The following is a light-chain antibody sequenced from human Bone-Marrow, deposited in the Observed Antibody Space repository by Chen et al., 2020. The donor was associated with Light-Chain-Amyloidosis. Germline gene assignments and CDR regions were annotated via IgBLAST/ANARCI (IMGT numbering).Light chain of an antibody. CDR3: CAYAGTYTWL. V-gene: IGLV2-11*01. J-gene: IGLJ3*02. CDR1: SSGIGGYDY. CDR2: DVN. Sequence: QSALTQPHSVSGSPGQSVTISCTGTSSGIGGYDYVSWYQQYPGTAPKLIIYDVNKRPSGVPDRFSASKSANTASLTISGLQADDEAEYHCCAYAGTYTWLFGGGTRLTVL.